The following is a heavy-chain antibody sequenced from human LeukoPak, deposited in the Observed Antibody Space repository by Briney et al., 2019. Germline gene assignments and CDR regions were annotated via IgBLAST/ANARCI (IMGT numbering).Heavy chain of an antibody. CDR3: AMSSSSYYFQH. D-gene: IGHD6-6*01. CDR2: IYHSGST. J-gene: IGHJ1*01. Sequence: TPSETLSLTCTVSGYSISSGYYWGWIRQPPGKGLEWIGSIYHSGSTYYNPSLKSRVTISVDTSKNQFSLKLSSVTAADTAVYYCAMSSSSYYFQHWGQGTLVTVSS. V-gene: IGHV4-38-2*02. CDR1: GYSISSGYY.